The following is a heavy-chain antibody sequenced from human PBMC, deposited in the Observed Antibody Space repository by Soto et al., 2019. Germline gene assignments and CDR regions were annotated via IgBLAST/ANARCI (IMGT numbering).Heavy chain of an antibody. CDR1: GGSISSGDYY. CDR2: IYYSGST. CDR3: ARLRITMVRGVIGWFDP. D-gene: IGHD3-10*01. V-gene: IGHV4-30-4*01. J-gene: IGHJ5*02. Sequence: SETLSLTCTVSGGSISSGDYYWSWIRQPPGKGLEWIGYIYYSGSTYYNPSLKSRVTISVDTSKNQFSLKLSSVTAADTAVYYCARLRITMVRGVIGWFDPWGQGTLVTVSS.